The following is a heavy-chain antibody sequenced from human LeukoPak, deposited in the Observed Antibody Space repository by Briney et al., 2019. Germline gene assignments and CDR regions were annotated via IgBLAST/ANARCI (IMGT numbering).Heavy chain of an antibody. Sequence: GGSLRLSCAASGFTFSSYGMHWVRQAPGKRLEWVAFIRYDGSNKYYSDSVKGRFTISRDNSKNTLYLQMNSLRAEDTAVYYCAKVSWSHYYGSGTFSPDYWGQGTLVTVSS. CDR3: AKVSWSHYYGSGTFSPDY. CDR1: GFTFSSYG. CDR2: IRYDGSNK. J-gene: IGHJ4*02. V-gene: IGHV3-30*02. D-gene: IGHD3-10*01.